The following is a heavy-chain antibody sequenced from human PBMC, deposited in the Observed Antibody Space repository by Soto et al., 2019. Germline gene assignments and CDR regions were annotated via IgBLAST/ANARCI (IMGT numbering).Heavy chain of an antibody. CDR3: ARTSITMVRGVIINYYYYYGMDV. Sequence: SVKVSCKASGGTFSSYAISWVRQAPGQGLEWMGGIIPIFGTANYAQKFQGRVTITADESTSTAYMELSSLRSEDTAVYYCARTSITMVRGVIINYYYYYGMDVWGQGTTVTVSS. CDR2: IIPIFGTA. V-gene: IGHV1-69*13. J-gene: IGHJ6*02. D-gene: IGHD3-10*01. CDR1: GGTFSSYA.